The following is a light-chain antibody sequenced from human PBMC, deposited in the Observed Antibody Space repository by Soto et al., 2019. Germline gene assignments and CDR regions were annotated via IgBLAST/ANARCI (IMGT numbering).Light chain of an antibody. CDR1: QSLVYSDGNTY. Sequence: DVVLTQTPLSLPVTLGQPASISCRSSQSLVYSDGNTYLSWFQQRPGQPPRLLIYRVSNRFSGVPDRFSGSGAGTDITLKISRVEAEDVGVYYCMQRAHFPRTFGQGTKVEIK. CDR2: RVS. J-gene: IGKJ1*01. CDR3: MQRAHFPRT. V-gene: IGKV2-24*01.